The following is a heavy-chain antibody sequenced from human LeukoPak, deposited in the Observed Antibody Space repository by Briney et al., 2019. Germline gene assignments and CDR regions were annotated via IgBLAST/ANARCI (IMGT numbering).Heavy chain of an antibody. CDR2: IYHDGTT. D-gene: IGHD5-12*01. CDR3: ARRRDILDY. Sequence: SETLSLTCTVSAGSITSGGFSWTWIRQPPGNGLEWIGYIYHDGTTPYNLSLRSRLTLSIDVSKNQFSLKMTSVTAADTPVYYCARRRDILDYWGQGALVAVSS. V-gene: IGHV4-30-2*01. J-gene: IGHJ4*02. CDR1: AGSITSGGFS.